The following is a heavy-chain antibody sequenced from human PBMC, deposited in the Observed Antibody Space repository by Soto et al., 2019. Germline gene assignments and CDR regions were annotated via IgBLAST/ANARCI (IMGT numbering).Heavy chain of an antibody. CDR3: ARGYRGSWYPSISIYFDY. CDR1: GGSFSGYY. D-gene: IGHD6-13*01. CDR2: INHSGST. Sequence: PSETLSLTCAVYGGSFSGYYWSWIRQPPGKGLEWIGEINHSGSTNYNPSLKSRVTISVDTSKNQFSLKLSSVTAADAAVYYCARGYRGSWYPSISIYFDYWGQGTLVTVSS. J-gene: IGHJ4*02. V-gene: IGHV4-34*01.